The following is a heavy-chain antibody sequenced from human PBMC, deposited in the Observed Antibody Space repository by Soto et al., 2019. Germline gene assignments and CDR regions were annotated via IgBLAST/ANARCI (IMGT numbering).Heavy chain of an antibody. CDR1: GFTFSSYG. D-gene: IGHD3-10*01. CDR2: IWYDGSNK. V-gene: IGHV3-33*01. Sequence: GGSLRLSCAASGFTFSSYGMHWVRQAPGKGLEWVAVIWYDGSNKYYADSVKGRFTISRDNSKNTLYLQMNSLRAEDTAVYYCARDLITMVRGVNPDYWGQGTLVTVSS. J-gene: IGHJ4*02. CDR3: ARDLITMVRGVNPDY.